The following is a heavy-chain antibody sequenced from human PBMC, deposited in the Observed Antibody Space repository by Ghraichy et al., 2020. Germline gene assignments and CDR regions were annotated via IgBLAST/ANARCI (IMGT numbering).Heavy chain of an antibody. CDR1: GFTFSTYA. Sequence: LSLTCAASGFTFSTYAMSWVRQAPGKGLEWVSAISGRDTNTYYADSVKGRFTISRDNSKNALYLQMNGLRVEDTAIYYCAKTDNTGGYYRLFDYWGQGTLVTVSS. D-gene: IGHD3-10*01. V-gene: IGHV3-23*01. CDR3: AKTDNTGGYYRLFDY. J-gene: IGHJ4*02. CDR2: ISGRDTNT.